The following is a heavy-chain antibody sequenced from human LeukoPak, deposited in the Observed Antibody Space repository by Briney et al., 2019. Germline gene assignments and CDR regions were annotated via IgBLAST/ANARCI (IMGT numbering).Heavy chain of an antibody. V-gene: IGHV4-4*02. J-gene: IGHJ3*02. D-gene: IGHD2-21*01. CDR1: TGPITSTKW. Sequence: SGTLSLTCTVSTGPITSTKWWSWVRQPPGQGLEWIGEISHTGSTNYNPSFNSRVTMSVDKSKNQFSLNLKSVTAADTALYYCASSSLVVVVTYGFDIWGRGTAVTVSS. CDR2: ISHTGST. CDR3: ASSSLVVVVTYGFDI.